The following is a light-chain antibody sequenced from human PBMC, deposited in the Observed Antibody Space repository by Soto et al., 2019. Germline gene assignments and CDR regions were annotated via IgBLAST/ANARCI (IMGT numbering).Light chain of an antibody. J-gene: IGLJ1*01. CDR1: SSDVGGYNS. CDR2: EVD. CDR3: SSYAGSNNFDV. V-gene: IGLV2-8*01. Sequence: QSALTQPPSASGSPGQSVTVSCTGTSSDVGGYNSVSWYQHHPGKVPKLMIYEVDKRPSGVPDRFSGSKSGNTASLTVSGLQGEDEADYYCSSYAGSNNFDVFGTGTKVTVL.